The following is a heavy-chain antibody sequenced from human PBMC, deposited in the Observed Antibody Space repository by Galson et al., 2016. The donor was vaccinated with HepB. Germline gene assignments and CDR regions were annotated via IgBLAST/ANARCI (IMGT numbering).Heavy chain of an antibody. CDR2: ISGSGSAI. D-gene: IGHD2-2*01. CDR3: ARYCSSSSCERADYYYYYYGMDV. J-gene: IGHJ6*02. Sequence: SLRLSFAASGFTFSAYYISWTRQAPGRGLEWISYISGSGSAIYYADSVKGRFTISRDNSKDSLYLQMNSLRAEDTAVYYCARYCSSSSCERADYYYYYYGMDVWGQGTTVTVSS. V-gene: IGHV3-11*01. CDR1: GFTFSAYY.